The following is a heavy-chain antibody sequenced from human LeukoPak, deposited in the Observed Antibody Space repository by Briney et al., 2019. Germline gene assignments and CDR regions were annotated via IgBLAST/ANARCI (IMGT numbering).Heavy chain of an antibody. V-gene: IGHV1-8*01. CDR3: ARAPMGTAALY. CDR2: VSPVTGNA. CDR1: GYTFTNFD. Sequence: ASVKVSCKASGYTFTNFDINWVRQAPGQGLEWMGWVSPVTGNAGSAQKFQGRVTLTRDTSISTAYMELSSLTSDDTAFYYCARAPMGTAALYWGQGTLVTVSS. D-gene: IGHD2-2*01. J-gene: IGHJ4*02.